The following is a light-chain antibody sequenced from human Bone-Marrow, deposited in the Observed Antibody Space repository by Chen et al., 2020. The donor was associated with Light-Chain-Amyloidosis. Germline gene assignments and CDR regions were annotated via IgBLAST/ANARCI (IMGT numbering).Light chain of an antibody. V-gene: IGLV3-1*01. CDR1: EEEDYF. J-gene: IGLJ2*01. CDR2: EDT. CDR3: QAWDSSAVI. Sequence: SYDLTQPPAVSVSPGQTDSNTCSGDEEEDYFVWWYQQRPGQSPLLVIYEDTKRPSGIPDRFSGSKSGNTATLTISGTQAMDEADYYCQAWDSSAVIFGGGTKLTVL.